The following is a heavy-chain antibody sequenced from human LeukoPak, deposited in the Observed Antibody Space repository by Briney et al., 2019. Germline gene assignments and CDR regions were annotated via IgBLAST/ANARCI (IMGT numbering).Heavy chain of an antibody. Sequence: GGSLRLSCAASGFTFSSYGMSWVRQAPGKGLEWVSAISGSGGSTYYADSVKGRFTISRDNSKNTLYLQMNSLSAEDTAVYYCAKPMVAAGYWYFDLWGRGTLVTVSS. CDR3: AKPMVAAGYWYFDL. V-gene: IGHV3-23*01. CDR1: GFTFSSYG. D-gene: IGHD2-15*01. J-gene: IGHJ2*01. CDR2: ISGSGGST.